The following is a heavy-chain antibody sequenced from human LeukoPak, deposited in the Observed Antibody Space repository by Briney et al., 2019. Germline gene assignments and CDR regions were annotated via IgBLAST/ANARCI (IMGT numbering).Heavy chain of an antibody. D-gene: IGHD2-21*02. V-gene: IGHV3-30-3*01. CDR2: ISYDGSNK. CDR3: ARMNDYYFDY. Sequence: GRSLRLSCAASGFTFSSYAMHWARQAPGKGLEWVAVISYDGSNKYYADSVKGRFTISRDNSKNTLYLQMNSLRAEDTAVYYCARMNDYYFDYWGQGTLVTVSS. J-gene: IGHJ4*02. CDR1: GFTFSSYA.